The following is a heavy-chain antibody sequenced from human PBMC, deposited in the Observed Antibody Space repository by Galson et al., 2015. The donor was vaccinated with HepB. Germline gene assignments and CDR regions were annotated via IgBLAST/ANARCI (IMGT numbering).Heavy chain of an antibody. CDR3: ASLPQQLESNSEYYFDY. CDR2: INAGNGNT. Sequence: SVKVSCKASGYTFTSYAMHWVRQAPGQRLEWMGWINAGNGNTKYSQKFQGRVTITRDTSASTAYMELSSLRSEDTAVYYCASLPQQLESNSEYYFDYWGQGTLVTVSS. CDR1: GYTFTSYA. J-gene: IGHJ4*02. V-gene: IGHV1-3*01. D-gene: IGHD6-13*01.